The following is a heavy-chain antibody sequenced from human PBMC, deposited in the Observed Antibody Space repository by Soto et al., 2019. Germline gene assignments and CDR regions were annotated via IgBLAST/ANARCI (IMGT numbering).Heavy chain of an antibody. V-gene: IGHV5-51*01. CDR1: GYSFTIYC. Sequence: GESLKISCNGSGYSFTIYCIGWVLQMPGKGLEWMGIIYPGDSDTRYSPSFQGQVTISADKSVSTAYLQWRSLKASDTAKYYCATAPYELLYYGMDVWGQGTTVTVSS. D-gene: IGHD3-22*01. J-gene: IGHJ6*02. CDR3: ATAPYELLYYGMDV. CDR2: IYPGDSDT.